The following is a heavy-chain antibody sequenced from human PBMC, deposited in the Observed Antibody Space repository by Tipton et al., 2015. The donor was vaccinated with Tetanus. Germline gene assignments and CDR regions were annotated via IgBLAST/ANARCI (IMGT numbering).Heavy chain of an antibody. CDR1: GGSVSSGSYY. CDR2: ILYGGST. V-gene: IGHV4-61*05. CDR3: VRSRGSYLMGS. D-gene: IGHD1-26*01. J-gene: IGHJ5*02. Sequence: TLSLTCTVFGGSVSSGSYYWAWIRQPPGKGLEYIGYILYGGSTHYNPSLKSRVTLSLDKSKNQLYLRLTSVTAADTATYFCVRSRGSYLMGSWGPGTLVTVSS.